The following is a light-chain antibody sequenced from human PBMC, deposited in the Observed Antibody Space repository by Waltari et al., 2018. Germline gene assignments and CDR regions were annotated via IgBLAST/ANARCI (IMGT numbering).Light chain of an antibody. CDR1: QDISNY. CDR3: QQYDNFRAT. CDR2: DAS. J-gene: IGKJ5*01. V-gene: IGKV1-33*01. Sequence: DIQMTQSPSSLSASVGDRVTITCQASQDISNYLNWYQQKPGKAPKLLIYDASNLETGVPSRFSGSGSGTDFTLTISSLQPEDIATYYCQQYDNFRATFGQGTRLEIK.